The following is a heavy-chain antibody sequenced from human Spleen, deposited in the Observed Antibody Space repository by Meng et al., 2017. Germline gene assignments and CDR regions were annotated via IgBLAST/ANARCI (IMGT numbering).Heavy chain of an antibody. CDR2: IYYSGST. CDR3: ARGRSDFYDSSGHPYYFDY. V-gene: IGHV4-61*01. J-gene: IGHJ4*02. Sequence: SETLSLTCTVSGGSVSSGSYYWSWIRQPPGKGLEWIGYIYYSGSTNYNPSLKSRVTISVDTSKNQFSLKLSSVTAADTAVYYCARGRSDFYDSSGHPYYFDYWGQGTLVTVSS. D-gene: IGHD3-22*01. CDR1: GGSVSSGSYY.